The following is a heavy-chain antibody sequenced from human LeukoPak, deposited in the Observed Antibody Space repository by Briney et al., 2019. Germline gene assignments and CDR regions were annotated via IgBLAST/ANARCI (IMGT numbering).Heavy chain of an antibody. CDR3: ARETRVGATIVPNYYYYMDV. CDR1: GGSISSGSYY. J-gene: IGHJ6*03. CDR2: IYTSGST. V-gene: IGHV4-61*02. Sequence: PSETLSLTCTVSGGSISSGSYYWSRIRQPAGKGLEWIGRIYTSGSTNYNPSLKSRVTISVDTSKNQFSLKLSSVTAADTAVYYCARETRVGATIVPNYYYYMDVWGKGTTVTVSS. D-gene: IGHD1-26*01.